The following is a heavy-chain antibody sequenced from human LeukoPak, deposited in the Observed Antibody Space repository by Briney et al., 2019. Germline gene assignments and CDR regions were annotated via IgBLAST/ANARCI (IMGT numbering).Heavy chain of an antibody. V-gene: IGHV3-7*03. J-gene: IGHJ4*02. Sequence: GGSLRLSCGAYGFTFSDYWMMWVRQAPGRGLEWLANIKQDGSEKYYVDSVRGRFTISRDNAKNSLYLQMNTLRAEDTAVYYCVRDIDHGDYWGQGTRVTVSS. D-gene: IGHD1-14*01. CDR1: GFTFSDYW. CDR3: VRDIDHGDY. CDR2: IKQDGSEK.